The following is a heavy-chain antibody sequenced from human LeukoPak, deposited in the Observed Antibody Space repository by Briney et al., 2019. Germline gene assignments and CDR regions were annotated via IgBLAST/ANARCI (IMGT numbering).Heavy chain of an antibody. D-gene: IGHD3-3*01. CDR2: IYYSGST. J-gene: IGHJ4*02. CDR1: GGSISSYY. Sequence: SETLFLTCTVSGGSISSYYWSWIRQPPGKGLEWIGYIYYSGSTNYNPSLKSRVTISVDTSKNQFSLKLSSVTAADTAVYYCARGIVGSGLYMDVWGQGTLVTVSS. CDR3: ARGIVGSGLYMDV. V-gene: IGHV4-59*01.